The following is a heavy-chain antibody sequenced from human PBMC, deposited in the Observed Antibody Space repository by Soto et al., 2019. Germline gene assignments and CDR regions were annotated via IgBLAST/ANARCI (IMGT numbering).Heavy chain of an antibody. V-gene: IGHV4-34*01. Sequence: QVQLQQWGAGLLKPSETLSLTCAVYGGSFSGYYWSWIRQPPGKGLEGIGEINHSGSTNYNPSLKRRVTISVDTPRNQFSLKLRSVTAADTAVYYCARGHDYRDRRRRDKDYWGQGTLVTVSS. CDR1: GGSFSGYY. D-gene: IGHD4-17*01. J-gene: IGHJ4*02. CDR3: ARGHDYRDRRRRDKDY. CDR2: INHSGST.